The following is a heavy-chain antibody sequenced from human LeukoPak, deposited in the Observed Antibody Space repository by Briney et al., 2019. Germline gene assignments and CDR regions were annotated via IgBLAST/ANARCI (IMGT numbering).Heavy chain of an antibody. J-gene: IGHJ4*02. CDR1: GYTFTSYG. Sequence: ASVKVSCKASGYTFTSYGISWVRQAPGQGLEWMGWISAYNGNTNYAQKLQGRVTMTTDTSTSTAYMELRSLRSDDTAVYYCARARGGLRYFGWLPPVDFDYWGQGTLVTVSS. CDR3: ARARGGLRYFGWLPPVDFDY. CDR2: ISAYNGNT. V-gene: IGHV1-18*01. D-gene: IGHD3-9*01.